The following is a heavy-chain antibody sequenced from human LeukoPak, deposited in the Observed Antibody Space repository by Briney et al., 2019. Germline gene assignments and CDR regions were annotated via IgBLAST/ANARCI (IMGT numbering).Heavy chain of an antibody. CDR2: INPNSGGT. V-gene: IGHV1-2*02. CDR1: GYTFTGYY. J-gene: IGHJ4*02. D-gene: IGHD2-2*01. Sequence: ASVKVSCKASGYTFTGYYMHWVRQAPGQGLEWMGWINPNSGGTNYAQKFLGRVTMARDTSISTAYMELSRLRSDDTAVYYCARNVVVPAAILPFDYWGQGTLVTVSS. CDR3: ARNVVVPAAILPFDY.